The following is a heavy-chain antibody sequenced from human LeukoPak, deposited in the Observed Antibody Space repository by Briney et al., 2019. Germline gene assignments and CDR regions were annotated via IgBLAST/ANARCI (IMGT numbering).Heavy chain of an antibody. CDR3: ARDALITMIVVGPIDY. V-gene: IGHV3-30-3*01. D-gene: IGHD3-22*01. CDR2: ISYDGSNK. J-gene: IGHJ4*02. Sequence: VQPGRSLRLSRAASGFTFSSYAMHWVRQAPGKGLEWVAVISYDGSNKYYADSVKGRFTISRDNSKNTLYLQMNSLRAEDTAVYYCARDALITMIVVGPIDYWGQGTLVTVSS. CDR1: GFTFSSYA.